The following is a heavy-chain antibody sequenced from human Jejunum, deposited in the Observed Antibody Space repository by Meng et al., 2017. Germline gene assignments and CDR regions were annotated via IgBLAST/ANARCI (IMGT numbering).Heavy chain of an antibody. J-gene: IGHJ4*02. Sequence: QVQLVQSGAEVKKPGSSVKVACKASGGTFSTYTINLVRQAPGQGLEWMGKIVPVLGLADYAQKFQGRVTITADRSTSTAYMELSSLRSEDTAMYYCARDGDTYVGGYYFDYWGQGTLVTVSS. CDR2: IVPVLGLA. CDR1: GGTFSTYT. V-gene: IGHV1-69*08. CDR3: ARDGDTYVGGYYFDY. D-gene: IGHD5-18*01.